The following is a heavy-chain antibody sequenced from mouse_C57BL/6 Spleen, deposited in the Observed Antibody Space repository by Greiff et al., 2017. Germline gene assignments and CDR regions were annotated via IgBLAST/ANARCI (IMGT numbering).Heavy chain of an antibody. CDR3: AREEACSYYFDY. CDR1: GYAFTNYW. D-gene: IGHD1-1*01. V-gene: IGHV1-54*01. Sequence: VQLQQSGAELVRPGTSVKVSCKASGYAFTNYWIEWVKQRPGQGLEWIGVINPGSGGTNYNEKLKGKATLTADKSSSTAYMPLSSLTSEDSAVYFCAREEACSYYFDYWGQGTTLTVSS. CDR2: INPGSGGT. J-gene: IGHJ2*01.